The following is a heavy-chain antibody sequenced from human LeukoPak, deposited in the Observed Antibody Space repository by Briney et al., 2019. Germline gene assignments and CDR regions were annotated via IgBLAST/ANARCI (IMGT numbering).Heavy chain of an antibody. Sequence: ESGPTLVNPTQTLTLTCTFSGLSLSTSGVGVGWIRRPPGEALEWLAFIYWHDGDRYSPSLKSRLTITKDTSKNQVVLAMTNVDPVDTATYYCAHRLRAAVAFDAFDIWGQGTMVTVSS. J-gene: IGHJ3*02. CDR3: AHRLRAAVAFDAFDI. D-gene: IGHD6-13*01. V-gene: IGHV2-5*01. CDR2: IYWHDGD. CDR1: GLSLSTSGVG.